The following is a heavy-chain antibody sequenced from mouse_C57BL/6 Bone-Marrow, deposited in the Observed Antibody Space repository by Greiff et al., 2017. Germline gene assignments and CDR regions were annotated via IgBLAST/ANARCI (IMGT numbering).Heavy chain of an antibody. CDR2: IYPGGGYT. Sequence: QVQLKQSGAELVRPGTSVKMSCKASGYTFTNYWIGWAKQRPGHGLEWLGDIYPGGGYTNYNEKFKGKATLTADKSSSTAYMQFSSLTSEDSAIYYCARMGTVTYAMDYWGQGTSVTVSS. V-gene: IGHV1-63*01. D-gene: IGHD4-1*01. J-gene: IGHJ4*01. CDR3: ARMGTVTYAMDY. CDR1: GYTFTNYW.